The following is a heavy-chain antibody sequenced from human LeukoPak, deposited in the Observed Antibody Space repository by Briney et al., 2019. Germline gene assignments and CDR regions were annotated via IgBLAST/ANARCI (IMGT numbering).Heavy chain of an antibody. J-gene: IGHJ4*02. V-gene: IGHV3-21*01. CDR3: ARGRSGYSYGPDY. Sequence: PGGSLRLSCAASGFTFSTYAMSWVRQAPGKGLEWVSSISSSSSYIYYADSVKGRFTISRDNAKNSLYLQMNSLRAEDTAVYYCARGRSGYSYGPDYWGQGTLVTVSS. D-gene: IGHD5-18*01. CDR2: ISSSSSYI. CDR1: GFTFSTYA.